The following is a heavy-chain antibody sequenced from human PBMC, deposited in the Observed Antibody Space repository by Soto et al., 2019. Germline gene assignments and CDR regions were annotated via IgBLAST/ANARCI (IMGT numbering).Heavy chain of an antibody. Sequence: QVQLQESGPGLVKPSQTLSLTCTVSGGSISSGNYYWSWIRQPPGKGLEWIGFISYSGSTYYNASLKSRVTMSVDTSKNQFSLTLNSVTAADTAVYYCATMGTSATGLYSFDYWGQGTLVTVSS. CDR2: ISYSGST. CDR1: GGSISSGNYY. D-gene: IGHD1-7*01. J-gene: IGHJ4*02. V-gene: IGHV4-30-4*01. CDR3: ATMGTSATGLYSFDY.